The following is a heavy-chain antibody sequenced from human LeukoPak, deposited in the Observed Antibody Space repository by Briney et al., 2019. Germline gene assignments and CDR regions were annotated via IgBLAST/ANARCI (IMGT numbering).Heavy chain of an antibody. Sequence: SETLSLTCAVYGGSFSGYYWSWIRQPPGKGLEWIGEINHSGSTNYNPSLKSRVTISVDTSKNQFSLKLSSVTAADTAVYYCARGQRGFRDFWSGYSEGKNWFDPWGQGTLVTVSS. CDR2: INHSGST. CDR3: ARGQRGFRDFWSGYSEGKNWFDP. J-gene: IGHJ5*02. D-gene: IGHD3-3*01. V-gene: IGHV4-34*01. CDR1: GGSFSGYY.